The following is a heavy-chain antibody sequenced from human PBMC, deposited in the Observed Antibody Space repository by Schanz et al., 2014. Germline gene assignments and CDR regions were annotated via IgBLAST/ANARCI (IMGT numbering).Heavy chain of an antibody. V-gene: IGHV3-23*01. D-gene: IGHD3-16*02. J-gene: IGHJ4*02. Sequence: VQLLESGGGLVQPGGSLRLSCEASGFTLTSYALTWVRQAPGKGLEWVAGISGSGGSTYYEDSVKGRFTISRDNSKNTLYLQMNSLRAEDKAIYYCAKYRYSVFDFDYWGQGTLVTVSS. CDR2: ISGSGGST. CDR3: AKYRYSVFDFDY. CDR1: GFTLTSYA.